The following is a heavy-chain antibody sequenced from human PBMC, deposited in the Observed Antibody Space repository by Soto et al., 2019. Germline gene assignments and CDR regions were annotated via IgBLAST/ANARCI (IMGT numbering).Heavy chain of an antibody. V-gene: IGHV3-23*01. CDR3: ATRRNCSSTSRVFDY. Sequence: PGGSLRLSCAASGFTFSSYAMSWVRQAPGKGLEWVSGISGRGGSTYYADSVKGRFTISRDNSKNTLYLQMNSLRAEDTAVYYCATRRNCSSTSRVFDYWGQGTLVTVSS. CDR1: GFTFSSYA. D-gene: IGHD2-2*01. CDR2: ISGRGGST. J-gene: IGHJ4*02.